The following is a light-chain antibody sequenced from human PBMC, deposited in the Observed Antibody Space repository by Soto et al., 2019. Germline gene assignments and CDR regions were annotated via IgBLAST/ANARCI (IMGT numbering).Light chain of an antibody. CDR3: QSYNSSLSSVV. J-gene: IGLJ2*01. Sequence: QSVLTQPPSVSGAPGQRVTISCTGSSSNIGAGYDIHWYQQLPETAPKHLIYGNNNRPSGVPDRFSGSKSGTSASLAITGLQAEDEADYYCQSYNSSLSSVVFGGGTKLTVL. V-gene: IGLV1-40*01. CDR2: GNN. CDR1: SSNIGAGYD.